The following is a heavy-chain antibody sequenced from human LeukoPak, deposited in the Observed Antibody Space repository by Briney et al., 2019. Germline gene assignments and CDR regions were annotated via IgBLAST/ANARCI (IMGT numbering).Heavy chain of an antibody. CDR2: ISGSGTTT. V-gene: IGHV3-23*01. Sequence: SGGSLRLSCAASGFTFRNYAMSWGRQAPGKGLEWVSAISGSGTTTHYADSVKGRFTVSRDNSKNTVFLQMHSLGAEDTAVYYCSKGETDTGTLTHVYWGPGTLVTVSS. D-gene: IGHD1-7*01. CDR3: SKGETDTGTLTHVY. CDR1: GFTFRNYA. J-gene: IGHJ4*02.